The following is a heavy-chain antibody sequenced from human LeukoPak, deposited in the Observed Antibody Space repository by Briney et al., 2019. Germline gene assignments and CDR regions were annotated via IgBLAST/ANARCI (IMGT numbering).Heavy chain of an antibody. D-gene: IGHD3-10*01. V-gene: IGHV1-58*02. CDR3: AADGCYYGSGRFSYGMDV. Sequence: SVKVSCKASGFTFTSSAMQWVRQARGQRLEWIGWIVVGSGNTNYAQKFQERVTITRDMSTSTAYMELSSLRSEDTAVYYCAADGCYYGSGRFSYGMDVWGQGTTVTVSS. CDR1: GFTFTSSA. CDR2: IVVGSGNT. J-gene: IGHJ6*02.